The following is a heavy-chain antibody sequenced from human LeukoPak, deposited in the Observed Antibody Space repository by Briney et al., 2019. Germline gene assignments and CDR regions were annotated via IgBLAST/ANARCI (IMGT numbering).Heavy chain of an antibody. CDR3: ARLGYGGFPRGWFDP. CDR2: IYYSGST. J-gene: IGHJ5*02. CDR1: GGSINSGSSY. V-gene: IGHV4-39*01. D-gene: IGHD4-23*01. Sequence: PSETLSLTCTVSGGSINSGSSYWAWIRQPPGRGLEWIGSIYYSGSTYYNPSLKSRVTISVDTSKSQFSLKLSSVTAADTALYYCARLGYGGFPRGWFDPWGQGTLVTVSS.